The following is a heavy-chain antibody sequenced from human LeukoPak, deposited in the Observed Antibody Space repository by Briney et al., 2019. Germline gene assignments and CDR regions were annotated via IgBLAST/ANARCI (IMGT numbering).Heavy chain of an antibody. V-gene: IGHV3-11*01. D-gene: IGHD2-21*02. CDR3: ARLGDSDAFDI. CDR1: GFTFSDYY. CDR2: ISSSATTI. Sequence: GGSLRLSCAASGFTFSDYYMSWIRQAPRKGLEWVSYISSSATTIYYADSVKGRFTISRDNANNSLYLQMNSLRAEDTAVYYCARLGDSDAFDIWGQGTMVTVSS. J-gene: IGHJ3*02.